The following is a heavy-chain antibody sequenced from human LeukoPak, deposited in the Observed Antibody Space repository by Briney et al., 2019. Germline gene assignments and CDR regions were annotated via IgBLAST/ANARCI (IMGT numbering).Heavy chain of an antibody. CDR1: GGSFSGYY. D-gene: IGHD2-2*01. V-gene: IGHV4-34*01. CDR2: INHSGST. Sequence: PSETLSLTCAVYGGSFSGYYWSWIRQPPGKGLEWIGEINHSGSTNYNPSLKSRVTISVDTSKNQFSLKLSSVTAADTAVYYCARALTKLVVPAAPTFDYWGQGTLVTVSS. CDR3: ARALTKLVVPAAPTFDY. J-gene: IGHJ4*02.